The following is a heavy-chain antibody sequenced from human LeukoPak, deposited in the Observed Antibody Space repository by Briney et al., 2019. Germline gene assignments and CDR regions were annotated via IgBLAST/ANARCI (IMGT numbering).Heavy chain of an antibody. CDR1: GGSISSYY. CDR2: INYIGST. V-gene: IGHV4-59*01. D-gene: IGHD5-12*01. Sequence: SETVSLTCTVSGGSISSYYWSWIRQPPGKGLEWIGYINYIGSTNYNPSLKNRVTISEDTSKNKFSLKLSSVTAADTAVYYCARDTYDAPFDYWGQGTLVTVSS. J-gene: IGHJ4*02. CDR3: ARDTYDAPFDY.